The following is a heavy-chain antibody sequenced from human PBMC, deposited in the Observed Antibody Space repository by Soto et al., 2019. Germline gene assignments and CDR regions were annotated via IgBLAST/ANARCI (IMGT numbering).Heavy chain of an antibody. D-gene: IGHD3-10*01. V-gene: IGHV3-33*01. J-gene: IGHJ1*01. CDR1: GFTFSSYG. Sequence: QVQLVESGGGVVQPGRSLRLSCAASGFTFSSYGMHWVRQAPGKGLEWVAVIWYDGSDKRYADSVKGRFTISRDNSKNTLDLEMNSLRAEDTAVYYCARDRTIRGAEYLQHWGQGTLVTVSS. CDR2: IWYDGSDK. CDR3: ARDRTIRGAEYLQH.